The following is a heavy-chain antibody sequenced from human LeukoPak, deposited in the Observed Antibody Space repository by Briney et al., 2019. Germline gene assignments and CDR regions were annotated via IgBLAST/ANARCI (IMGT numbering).Heavy chain of an antibody. J-gene: IGHJ4*02. Sequence: SGTLTLTCTVSGGSISSYYWSWIRQPPGKGLEWIGYVYNSGSTNYNPSLKSRVTISVDMSKNQFSLKLSSVTAADTAVYYCARGSSNWNYDPNLDYWGQGTLVSVSS. CDR2: VYNSGST. D-gene: IGHD1-7*01. V-gene: IGHV4-59*01. CDR1: GGSISSYY. CDR3: ARGSSNWNYDPNLDY.